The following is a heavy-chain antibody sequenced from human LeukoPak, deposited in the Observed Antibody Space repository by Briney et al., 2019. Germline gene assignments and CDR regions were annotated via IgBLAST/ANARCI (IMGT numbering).Heavy chain of an antibody. CDR3: ARGFSH. CDR2: IDHSGST. D-gene: IGHD3-3*01. J-gene: IGHJ4*02. CDR1: GGSFIDYY. Sequence: SETLSLICAVYGGSFIDYYWSWLRQPPGKGLEWLGEIDHSGSTTYSPSLKSRVTISVDTSKNQFSLKLNSVTAADTAVYYCARGFSHWGQGTLVTVSS. V-gene: IGHV4-34*01.